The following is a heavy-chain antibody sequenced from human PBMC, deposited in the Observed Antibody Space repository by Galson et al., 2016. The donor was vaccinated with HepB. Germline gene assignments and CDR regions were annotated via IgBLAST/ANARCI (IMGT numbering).Heavy chain of an antibody. CDR3: AREDWNYSYYGLDV. CDR1: GGSISSGDYY. Sequence: TLSLTCTVSGGSISSGDYYWSWIRQPPGKGLEWIGYTHYSGSTYYNPSLKSRVTISVDTSKNQFSLKLSSVTAADTAVYSCAREDWNYSYYGLDVWGQGTTVTVSS. J-gene: IGHJ6*02. V-gene: IGHV4-30-4*01. CDR2: THYSGST. D-gene: IGHD3/OR15-3a*01.